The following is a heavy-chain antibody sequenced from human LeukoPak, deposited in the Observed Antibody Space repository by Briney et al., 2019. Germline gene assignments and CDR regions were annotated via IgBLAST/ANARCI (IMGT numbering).Heavy chain of an antibody. Sequence: GGSLRLSCAASAFTFSSYGMHWVRQAPGKGLEWVAFIRYDGSNKYHADSVKGRFTISRDNSKNALYLQMNSLRVEDTAVYYCAKDRFPYRDASPGTSFDYWGQGTLVTVSS. D-gene: IGHD1-26*01. J-gene: IGHJ4*02. CDR1: AFTFSSYG. V-gene: IGHV3-30*02. CDR2: IRYDGSNK. CDR3: AKDRFPYRDASPGTSFDY.